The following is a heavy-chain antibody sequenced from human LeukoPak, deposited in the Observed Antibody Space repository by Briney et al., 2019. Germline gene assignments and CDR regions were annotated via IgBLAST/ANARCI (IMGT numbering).Heavy chain of an antibody. CDR2: MNPNSGNT. Sequence: GASVKVSCKASGYTFTSYDINWVRQATGQGLEWMGWMNPNSGNTGYAQKFQGRVTITADESTSTAYMELSSLRSEDTAVYYCARGNYYDSSGYYRWGQGTLVTVSS. J-gene: IGHJ4*02. D-gene: IGHD3-22*01. CDR3: ARGNYYDSSGYYR. V-gene: IGHV1-8*01. CDR1: GYTFTSYD.